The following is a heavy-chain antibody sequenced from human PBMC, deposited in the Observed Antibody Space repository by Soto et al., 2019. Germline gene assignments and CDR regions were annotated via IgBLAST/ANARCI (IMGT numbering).Heavy chain of an antibody. J-gene: IGHJ4*02. CDR3: ARNQVPAAIVDY. Sequence: ASVKVSCRASGYTLTSSGISWVRQAPGQGLEWMGWISAYNGNTNYAQKLQGRVTMTTDTSTSTAYMELRSLRSDDTAVYYCARNQVPAAIVDYWGQGTLVTVSS. CDR1: GYTLTSSG. CDR2: ISAYNGNT. D-gene: IGHD2-2*01. V-gene: IGHV1-18*01.